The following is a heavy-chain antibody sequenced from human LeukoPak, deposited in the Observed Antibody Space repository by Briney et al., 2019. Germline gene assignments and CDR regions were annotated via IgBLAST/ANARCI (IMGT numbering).Heavy chain of an antibody. CDR1: SYSINSGYY. V-gene: IGHV4-38-2*02. J-gene: IGHJ4*02. D-gene: IGHD3-22*01. CDR2: IYRSGST. Sequence: SETLSLTCTVSSYSINSGYYWGWIRQPPGKGLEWIGNIYRSGSTYYNPSLKSRVTISVDTSKNQFSLKLSSVTAADTAVYYCAITYYYDSSGYYYPLDYWGQGTLVTVSS. CDR3: AITYYYDSSGYYYPLDY.